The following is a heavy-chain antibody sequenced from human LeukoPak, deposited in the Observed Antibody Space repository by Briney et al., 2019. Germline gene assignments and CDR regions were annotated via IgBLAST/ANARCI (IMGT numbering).Heavy chain of an antibody. CDR3: TRVQAGRSGLMDV. CDR2: ISPEGSGT. J-gene: IGHJ6*02. V-gene: IGHV3-74*03. Sequence: PGGSLRLSRAASGFSLSGYWMHWVRQAPGKGLVWVSRISPEGSGTTYADSVKGRFTISRDTAKNTVYLQMNSLRDEDAAVYHCTRVQAGRSGLMDVWGRGTTVTVSS. CDR1: GFSLSGYW. D-gene: IGHD2-8*02.